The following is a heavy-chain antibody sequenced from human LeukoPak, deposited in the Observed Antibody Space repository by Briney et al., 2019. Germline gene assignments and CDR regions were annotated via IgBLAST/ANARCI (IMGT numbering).Heavy chain of an antibody. Sequence: SETLSLTCTVSGGSISSSSYYWGWIRQPPGKVLEWIGSIYYSGSTYYNPSLKSRVTISVDTSKNQFSLKLSSVTAADTAVYYCARLKESSSGYYYIFYFDYWGQGTLVTVSS. CDR3: ARLKESSSGYYYIFYFDY. CDR1: GGSISSSSYY. CDR2: IYYSGST. V-gene: IGHV4-39*01. D-gene: IGHD3-22*01. J-gene: IGHJ4*02.